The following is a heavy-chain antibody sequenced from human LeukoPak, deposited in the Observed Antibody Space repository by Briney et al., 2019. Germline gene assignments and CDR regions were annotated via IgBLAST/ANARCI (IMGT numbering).Heavy chain of an antibody. D-gene: IGHD1-26*01. J-gene: IGHJ4*02. CDR3: ARENTYSGSYFKYYFDY. Sequence: GGSLRLSCAASGFTFSSYAMSWVRQAPGKGLEWVSAISGSGGSTYYADSVKGRFTISRDNSKNTLYLQVNSLRAEDTAVYYCARENTYSGSYFKYYFDYWGQGTLVTVSS. CDR2: ISGSGGST. CDR1: GFTFSSYA. V-gene: IGHV3-23*01.